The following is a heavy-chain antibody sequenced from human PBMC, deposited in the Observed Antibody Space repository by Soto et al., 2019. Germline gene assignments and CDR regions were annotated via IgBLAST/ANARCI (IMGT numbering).Heavy chain of an antibody. D-gene: IGHD5-12*01. V-gene: IGHV3-66*01. CDR3: AGLVATKREYYYYMDV. CDR1: GFTVSSNY. J-gene: IGHJ6*03. Sequence: EVQLVESGGGLVQPGGSLRLSCAASGFTVSSNYMSWVRQAPGKGLEWVSVIYSGGSTYYADSVKGRFTISRDNSKNTLYLQMNSLRAEDTAVYYCAGLVATKREYYYYMDVWGKGTTGTVSS. CDR2: IYSGGST.